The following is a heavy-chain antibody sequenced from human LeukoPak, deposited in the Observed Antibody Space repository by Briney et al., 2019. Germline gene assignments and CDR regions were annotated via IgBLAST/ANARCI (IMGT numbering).Heavy chain of an antibody. CDR2: INANSGNT. D-gene: IGHD3-22*01. Sequence: ASVKVSCKASGNTFSNYGFSWVRQAPGQGLEWMGWINANSGNTDYAQNFQGRVTLTTDTSTNVAYMELRSLTSDDTAVYYCARDVGVTRFDPWGQGTLATVSS. V-gene: IGHV1-18*01. CDR3: ARDVGVTRFDP. CDR1: GNTFSNYG. J-gene: IGHJ5*02.